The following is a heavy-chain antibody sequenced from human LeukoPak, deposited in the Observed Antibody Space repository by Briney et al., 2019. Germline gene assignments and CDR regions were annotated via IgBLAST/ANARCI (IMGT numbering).Heavy chain of an antibody. Sequence: ASVKVSCKASGYTFIAYGISWVRQAPGQGLEWMGWISAYSGNANYAQKVQGRVTVTTDTSTSTAYMELTSLTSDDTAVYYCADTTIPDAFDIWGQGTMVTVSS. CDR2: ISAYSGNA. CDR3: ADTTIPDAFDI. V-gene: IGHV1-18*01. J-gene: IGHJ3*02. CDR1: GYTFIAYG. D-gene: IGHD1-14*01.